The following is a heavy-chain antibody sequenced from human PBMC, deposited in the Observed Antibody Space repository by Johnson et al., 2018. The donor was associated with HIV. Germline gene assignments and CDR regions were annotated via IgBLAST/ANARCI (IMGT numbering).Heavy chain of an antibody. D-gene: IGHD6-13*01. CDR1: GFTFSTYA. CDR2: ISGSGGST. CDR3: ARDGKYSSIGPDAFDV. J-gene: IGHJ3*01. V-gene: IGHV3-23*04. Sequence: EVQLVESGGGLVQPGGSLRLSCAASGFTFSTYAMSWVRQAPGKGLEWVSAISGSGGSTYYADSVKGRFTISRDNSKNTLCLQMNSLRAEDTAVYFCARDGKYSSIGPDAFDVWGQGTMVAVSS.